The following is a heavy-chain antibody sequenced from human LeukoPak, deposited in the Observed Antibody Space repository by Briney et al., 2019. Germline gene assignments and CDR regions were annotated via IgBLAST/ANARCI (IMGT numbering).Heavy chain of an antibody. J-gene: IGHJ4*02. CDR3: ASRNWGSRLSDY. V-gene: IGHV4-39*07. D-gene: IGHD7-27*01. Sequence: SETLSLTCTVSGGSISSSSYYWGWIRQPPGKGLEWIGSIYHSGSTYYNPSLKSRVTISVDTSKNQFSLKLSSVTAADTAVYYCASRNWGSRLSDYWGQGTLVTVSS. CDR2: IYHSGST. CDR1: GGSISSSSYY.